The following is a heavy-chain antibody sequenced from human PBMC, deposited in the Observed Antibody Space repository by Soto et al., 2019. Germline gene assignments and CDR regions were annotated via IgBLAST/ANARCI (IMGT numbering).Heavy chain of an antibody. D-gene: IGHD3-10*01. J-gene: IGHJ4*02. CDR2: IIAYNGNT. V-gene: IGHV1-18*04. CDR3: ARGKEHYAGSGRYYNGEDY. Sequence: QVQLVQSGAEVKKPGASVTVACKASVYTFTSYGLSWVRHAPGQALEWMGWIIAYNGNTNYSQKQQGRVTMTPDTATSTAYMELRSLRSDDTAVYYGARGKEHYAGSGRYYNGEDYWGQGTMVTVSS. CDR1: VYTFTSYG.